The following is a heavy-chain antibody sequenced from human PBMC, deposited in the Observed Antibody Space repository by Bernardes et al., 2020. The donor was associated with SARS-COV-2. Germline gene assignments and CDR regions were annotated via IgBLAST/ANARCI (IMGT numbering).Heavy chain of an antibody. CDR3: ALEGRRWLHFDAFDI. Sequence: ASVKVSCKASGYTFTSYGISWVRQAPGQGLEWMGWISAYNGNTNYAQKLQGRVTMTTDTSTSTAYMELRSLRSDDTAVYYCALEGRRWLHFDAFDIWGQGTMVTVSS. V-gene: IGHV1-18*01. CDR2: ISAYNGNT. D-gene: IGHD5-12*01. CDR1: GYTFTSYG. J-gene: IGHJ3*02.